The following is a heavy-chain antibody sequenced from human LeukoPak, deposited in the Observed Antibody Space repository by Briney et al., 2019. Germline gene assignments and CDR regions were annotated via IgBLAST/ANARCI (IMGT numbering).Heavy chain of an antibody. CDR1: EFIFSSYE. V-gene: IGHV3-48*03. CDR3: ARPRSDLYGMDV. Sequence: GGSLRLSCIASEFIFSSYEMNWVRQAPGKGLEWVSYISGSGNIIYYADSVKGRFTTSRDNAKNSLYLQMNSLRVEDTAVYYCARPRSDLYGMDVWGQGTTVTVSS. CDR2: ISGSGNII. J-gene: IGHJ6*02.